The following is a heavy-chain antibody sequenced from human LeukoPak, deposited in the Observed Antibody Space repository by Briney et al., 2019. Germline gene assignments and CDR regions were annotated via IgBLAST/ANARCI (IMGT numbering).Heavy chain of an antibody. CDR3: ARDRWELLRSYDY. J-gene: IGHJ4*02. D-gene: IGHD1-26*01. Sequence: PGGSLRLSCVVSGFPFGSYWMTWVRQAPGKGLEWVANIKQDGSKKSYVDSVKGRFTISRDNSKNTLYLQMNSLRAEDTAVYYCARDRWELLRSYDYWGQGTLVTVSS. CDR2: IKQDGSKK. V-gene: IGHV3-7*01. CDR1: GFPFGSYW.